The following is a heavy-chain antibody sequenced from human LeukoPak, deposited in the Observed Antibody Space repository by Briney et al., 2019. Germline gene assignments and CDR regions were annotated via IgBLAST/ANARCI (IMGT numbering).Heavy chain of an antibody. CDR1: GGSISSYY. Sequence: SETLSLTCTVAGGSISSYYWSWIRQPPGKGLEWIGYIYYSGSTNYNPSLKSRVTISVDTSKNQFSLKLSSVTAADTAVYYCARDRGSADVWGKGTTVTVSS. CDR2: IYYSGST. V-gene: IGHV4-59*01. CDR3: ARDRGSADV. D-gene: IGHD5-24*01. J-gene: IGHJ6*04.